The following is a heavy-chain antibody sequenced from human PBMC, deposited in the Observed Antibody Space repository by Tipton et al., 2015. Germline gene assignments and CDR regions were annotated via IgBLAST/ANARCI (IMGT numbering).Heavy chain of an antibody. V-gene: IGHV4-38-2*01. D-gene: IGHD3-22*01. CDR1: AYSINSDYY. Sequence: TLSLTCAVSAYSINSDYYWGWIRQPPGKGLEWIGSISHSGNTYYNPSLKSRVAMSMDTSKNQFSLKLSSVIAADTAVYYCARASIIQGYYHDSSRYYLFNSWGQGTLVTVSS. CDR2: ISHSGNT. J-gene: IGHJ1*01. CDR3: ARASIIQGYYHDSSRYYLFNS.